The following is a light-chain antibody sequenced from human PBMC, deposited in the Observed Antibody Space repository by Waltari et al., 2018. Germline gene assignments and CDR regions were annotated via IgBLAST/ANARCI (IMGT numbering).Light chain of an antibody. V-gene: IGKV3-11*01. Sequence: DIVLTQSPATLSLSPGERATLSCRASQSLSNYLAWYQQKPGQAPRLLIYDTYNRATGIPAMFSGSGFGTDFTLTISSLEPEDFAVYYCQQRRNWPLTFGGGTKVEIK. CDR1: QSLSNY. CDR3: QQRRNWPLT. CDR2: DTY. J-gene: IGKJ4*01.